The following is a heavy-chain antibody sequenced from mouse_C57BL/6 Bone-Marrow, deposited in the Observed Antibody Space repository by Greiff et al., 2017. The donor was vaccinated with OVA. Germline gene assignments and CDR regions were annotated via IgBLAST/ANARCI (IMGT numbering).Heavy chain of an antibody. Sequence: VKLQESGPGLVQPSQSLSITCTVSGFSLTSYGVHWVRQSPGKGLEWLGVIWSGGGTADNAAFISRLSISKDTSKSQVFFKMNSLQADDTAIYYCARNLGVYDTDFDVWGTGTTVTVSS. V-gene: IGHV2-2*01. CDR3: ARNLGVYDTDFDV. J-gene: IGHJ1*03. CDR1: GFSLTSYG. CDR2: IWSGGGT. D-gene: IGHD2-3*01.